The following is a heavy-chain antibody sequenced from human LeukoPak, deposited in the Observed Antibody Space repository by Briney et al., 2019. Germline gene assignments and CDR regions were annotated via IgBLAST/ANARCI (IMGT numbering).Heavy chain of an antibody. J-gene: IGHJ4*02. CDR2: IWYDGSNK. CDR1: GFTFSSYG. Sequence: GGSLRLSCAASGFTFSSYGMHWVRQAPGKGLEWVAVIWYDGSNKYYADSVKGRFTISRDNSKNTLYLQMNSLRAEDTAVYYCARDQRRITMVRGGYYFDYWGQGTLVTVSS. D-gene: IGHD3-10*01. CDR3: ARDQRRITMVRGGYYFDY. V-gene: IGHV3-33*01.